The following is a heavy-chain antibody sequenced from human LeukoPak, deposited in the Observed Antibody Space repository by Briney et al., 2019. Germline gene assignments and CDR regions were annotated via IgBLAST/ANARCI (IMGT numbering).Heavy chain of an antibody. CDR1: GFTFSSYA. Sequence: GGSLRLSCAASGFTFSSYAMSWVRQAPGKGLEWVSAISGSGGSTYYADSVKGRFTISRDNSKNTLYLQMNGLRAEDTAVYYCARGRDGYNYPFDYWGQGTLVTVSS. V-gene: IGHV3-23*01. J-gene: IGHJ4*02. CDR2: ISGSGGST. D-gene: IGHD5-24*01. CDR3: ARGRDGYNYPFDY.